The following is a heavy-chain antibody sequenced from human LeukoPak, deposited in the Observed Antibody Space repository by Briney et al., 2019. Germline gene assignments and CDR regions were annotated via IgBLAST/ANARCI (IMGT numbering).Heavy chain of an antibody. V-gene: IGHV3-23*01. D-gene: IGHD3-3*01. J-gene: IGHJ4*02. CDR3: AKDGYYDFWSGYYTSYYFDY. CDR2: ISGSGGST. CDR1: GFTFSSYA. Sequence: SGGSLRLSCAASGFTFSSYAMSWVRQAPGKGLEWVSAISGSGGSTYYADSVKGRFTISRDNSKNTLYLQMNSLRAEDTAVYYCAKDGYYDFWSGYYTSYYFDYWGQGTLVTVSS.